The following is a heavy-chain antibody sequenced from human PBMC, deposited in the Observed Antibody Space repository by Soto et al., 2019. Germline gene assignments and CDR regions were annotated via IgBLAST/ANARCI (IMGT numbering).Heavy chain of an antibody. CDR2: ISPILGIA. CDR1: GYTFTSYG. Sequence: SVKVSCKASGYTFTSYGISWVRQAPGQGLEWMGWISPILGIANYAQKLQGRVTITADKSTSTAYMELSSLRSEDTAVYYCARSPYYYGSGSYLPLDYYYYYYMDVWGKGTTVTVSS. CDR3: ARSPYYYGSGSYLPLDYYYYYYMDV. J-gene: IGHJ6*03. D-gene: IGHD3-10*01. V-gene: IGHV1-69*10.